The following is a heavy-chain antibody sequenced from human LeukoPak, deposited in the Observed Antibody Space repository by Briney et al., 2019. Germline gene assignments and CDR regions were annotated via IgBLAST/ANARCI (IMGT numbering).Heavy chain of an antibody. CDR3: AREDSSGYYEPFDY. CDR1: GGSISSYY. J-gene: IGHJ4*02. V-gene: IGHV4-4*07. CDR2: IYTSGST. Sequence: SETLSLTCTVSGGSISSYYWSWIRQPAGKGLEWIGRIYTSGSTNYNPSLKSRVTMSVDTSKNQFSLKLSSVTAADTAVYHCAREDSSGYYEPFDYWGQGTLVTVSS. D-gene: IGHD3-22*01.